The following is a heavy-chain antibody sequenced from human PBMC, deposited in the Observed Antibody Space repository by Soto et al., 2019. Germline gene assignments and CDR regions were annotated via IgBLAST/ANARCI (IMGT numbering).Heavy chain of an antibody. J-gene: IGHJ4*02. Sequence: PGGSLRLSCAASGFTFSSYGMHWVRQAPGKGLEWVAVIWYDGSNKYYADSVKGRFTISRDNSKNTLYLQMNSLRAEDTAVYYCARDFGITGTLSYFDYWGQGTLVTGSS. CDR2: IWYDGSNK. CDR1: GFTFSSYG. V-gene: IGHV3-33*01. CDR3: ARDFGITGTLSYFDY. D-gene: IGHD1-20*01.